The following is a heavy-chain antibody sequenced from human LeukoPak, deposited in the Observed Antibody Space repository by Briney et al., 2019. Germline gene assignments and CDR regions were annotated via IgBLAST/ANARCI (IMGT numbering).Heavy chain of an antibody. CDR3: AKDGIVGALHYFDY. CDR1: GFTFSTYA. Sequence: GGSLRLSCAASGFTFSTYAVSWVRQAPGKGLEWVSAISGSAATTYYADSVKGRFTISRVNSKNTLYLQMNSLRAEDTAVYYCAKDGIVGALHYFDYWGQGTLVTVSS. J-gene: IGHJ4*02. V-gene: IGHV3-23*01. CDR2: ISGSAATT. D-gene: IGHD1-26*01.